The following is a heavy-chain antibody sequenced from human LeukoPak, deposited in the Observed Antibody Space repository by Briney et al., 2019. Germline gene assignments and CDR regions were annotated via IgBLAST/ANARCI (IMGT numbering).Heavy chain of an antibody. CDR1: GFTFDDYA. D-gene: IGHD2-2*01. Sequence: GRSLRLSCAASGFTFDDYAMHWVRQAPGKGLEWVSGISWNSGSIGYADSVKGRFTISRDNAKNTLYLQMNSLRAEDTAVYYCARDVSSTSCPDYWGQGTLVTVSS. J-gene: IGHJ4*02. CDR2: ISWNSGSI. V-gene: IGHV3-9*01. CDR3: ARDVSSTSCPDY.